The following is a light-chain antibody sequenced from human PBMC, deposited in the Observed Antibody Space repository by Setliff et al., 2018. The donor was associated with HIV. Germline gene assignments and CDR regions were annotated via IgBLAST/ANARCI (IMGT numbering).Light chain of an antibody. J-gene: IGLJ1*01. Sequence: SYELTQPPSVSVSSGQTATITCSGDKLGDKYACWYQQKPGQSPVLVIYQDDKRPSGTPERFSGSNSGNTATLTISATQAMDEADYYCQAWDSSSAYVFGPGTKVTVL. CDR3: QAWDSSSAYV. V-gene: IGLV3-1*01. CDR2: QDD. CDR1: KLGDKY.